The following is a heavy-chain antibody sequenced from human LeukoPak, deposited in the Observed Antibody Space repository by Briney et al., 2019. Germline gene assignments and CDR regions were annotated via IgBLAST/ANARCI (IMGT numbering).Heavy chain of an antibody. CDR1: GVSISSSRYY. CDR2: IYYSGST. V-gene: IGHV4-30-4*01. Sequence: PSETLSLTCTVAGVSISSSRYYWSWIRQPPGKGLEWIGYIYYSGSTYYNPSLKSRVTISVDTSKNQFSLKLSSVTAADTAVYYCARENYDSSGYYPFYWGQGTLVTVSS. D-gene: IGHD3-22*01. CDR3: ARENYDSSGYYPFY. J-gene: IGHJ4*02.